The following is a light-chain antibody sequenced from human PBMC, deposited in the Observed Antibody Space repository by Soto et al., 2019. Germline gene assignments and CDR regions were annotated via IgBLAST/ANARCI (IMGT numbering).Light chain of an antibody. CDR2: GAS. Sequence: EIVLTQSPGTLSLSPGERATISCRASQSVSSSYLAWYQQKPGQAPRLLIYGASSRATGIPDRFSGSGSGTGFTLTISRLEPEDFAVYYCQQYGSSRTFGQGTKVDIK. V-gene: IGKV3-20*01. CDR1: QSVSSSY. J-gene: IGKJ1*01. CDR3: QQYGSSRT.